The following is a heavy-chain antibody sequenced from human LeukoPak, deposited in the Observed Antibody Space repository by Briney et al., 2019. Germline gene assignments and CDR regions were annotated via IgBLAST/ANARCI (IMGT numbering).Heavy chain of an antibody. D-gene: IGHD3-10*01. CDR1: GGSISSYY. CDR2: IYYSGST. J-gene: IGHJ5*02. CDR3: AIQKLLWFGETGWFDP. V-gene: IGHV4-59*01. Sequence: SETLSLTCTVSGGSISSYYWSWIRQPPGKGLEWIGYIYYSGSTNYNPSLKSRVTISVDTSKNQFSLKLSSVTAADTAVYYCAIQKLLWFGETGWFDPWGQGTLVTVSS.